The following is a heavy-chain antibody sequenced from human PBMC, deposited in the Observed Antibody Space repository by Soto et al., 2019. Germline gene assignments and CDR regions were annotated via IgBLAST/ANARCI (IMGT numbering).Heavy chain of an antibody. CDR1: GFTFSDFA. D-gene: IGHD2-2*03. V-gene: IGHV3-23*01. CDR3: AKMEGMDPWAYSFDY. Sequence: EVQVLASGGGLVQPGGSLRLSCAATGFTFSDFAMSWVRQAPGKGLEWVSRIYGGGNGPHYADSVKGRVTISRDNSKNTLYLQMTSLRAEDTALYYCAKMEGMDPWAYSFDYWGQGTLVSVSS. CDR2: IYGGGNGP. J-gene: IGHJ4*02.